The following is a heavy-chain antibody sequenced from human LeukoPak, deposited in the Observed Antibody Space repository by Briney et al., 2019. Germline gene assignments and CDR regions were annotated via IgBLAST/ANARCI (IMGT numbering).Heavy chain of an antibody. CDR3: ARAPYDILTGYYLYYFDY. V-gene: IGHV1-69*13. CDR1: GGTFSSYA. J-gene: IGHJ4*02. Sequence: SVKVSCKASGGTFSSYAISWVRQAPGQGLEWMGVIIPIFGTANYAQKFQGRVTITADESTSTAYMELSSLRSEDTAVYYCARAPYDILTGYYLYYFDYWGQGTLVTVSS. CDR2: IIPIFGTA. D-gene: IGHD3-9*01.